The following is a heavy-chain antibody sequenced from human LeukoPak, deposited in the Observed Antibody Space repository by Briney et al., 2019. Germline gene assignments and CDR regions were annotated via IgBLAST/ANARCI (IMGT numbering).Heavy chain of an antibody. D-gene: IGHD1-7*01. CDR2: LSSRSRYI. Sequence: SGGSLRLSCAASGFTFSNYAMTWVRQAPGKGLEWVSSLSSRSRYIYYADSLKGRFTISRDNAKNSLYLQMNSLRAEDTAVYYCASARRARLELKYYFDYWGQGTLVTVSS. CDR1: GFTFSNYA. CDR3: ASARRARLELKYYFDY. J-gene: IGHJ4*02. V-gene: IGHV3-21*01.